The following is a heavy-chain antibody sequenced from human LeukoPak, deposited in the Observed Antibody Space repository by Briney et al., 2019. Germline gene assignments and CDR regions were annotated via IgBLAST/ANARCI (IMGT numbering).Heavy chain of an antibody. Sequence: GGSLRLSCAASGFTFSSFGMHWVRQAPGKGLEWVSVIYSGGSTYYADSVKGRFTISRDNSKNTLYLQMNRLRAEDTAVYYCARNRYYGSGSYVSAFDIWGQGTMVTVSS. J-gene: IGHJ3*02. CDR2: IYSGGST. CDR3: ARNRYYGSGSYVSAFDI. V-gene: IGHV3-66*01. D-gene: IGHD3-10*01. CDR1: GFTFSSFG.